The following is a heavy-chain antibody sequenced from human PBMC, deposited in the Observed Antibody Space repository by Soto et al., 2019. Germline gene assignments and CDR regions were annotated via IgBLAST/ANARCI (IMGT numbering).Heavy chain of an antibody. J-gene: IGHJ4*02. CDR1: GYTLPEFS. V-gene: IGHV1-24*01. CDR3: ATDSSGWYGGFDY. Sequence: ASVKVYCKVSGYTLPEFSMHWVRQATGQGLEWMGGFDPEDGETIYAQKFQGRVTMTEDTSTDTAYMELSSLRSEDTAVYYCATDSSGWYGGFDYWGQGTLVTVSS. D-gene: IGHD6-19*01. CDR2: FDPEDGET.